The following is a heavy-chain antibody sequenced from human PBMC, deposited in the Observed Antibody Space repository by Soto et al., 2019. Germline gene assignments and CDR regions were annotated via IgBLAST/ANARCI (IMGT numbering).Heavy chain of an antibody. CDR2: INQDGSEE. J-gene: IGHJ4*02. CDR3: ARWQY. V-gene: IGHV3-7*05. D-gene: IGHD5-12*01. CDR1: GLTFSDYW. Sequence: EVQLVESGGGLVQPGGSLRLSCAVSGLTFSDYWMSWVRQAPGKGLEWVANINQDGSEEHYPDSVKGRFTISRDNAKNSLSLHMPGLREVATGVYYCARWQYWGQGTLVNVSS.